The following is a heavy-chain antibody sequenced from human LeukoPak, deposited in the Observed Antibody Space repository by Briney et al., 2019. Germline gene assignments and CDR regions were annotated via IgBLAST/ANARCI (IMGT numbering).Heavy chain of an antibody. CDR1: GFTFSSYS. J-gene: IGHJ3*02. Sequence: GGSLRLSCAASGFTFSSYSMNWVRQAPGKGLEWVSYISSSSSTIYYADSVKGRFTISRDNAENSLYLQMNSLRAEDTAVYYCARDRGDYDAFDIWGQGTMVTVSS. CDR2: ISSSSSTI. V-gene: IGHV3-48*01. D-gene: IGHD4-17*01. CDR3: ARDRGDYDAFDI.